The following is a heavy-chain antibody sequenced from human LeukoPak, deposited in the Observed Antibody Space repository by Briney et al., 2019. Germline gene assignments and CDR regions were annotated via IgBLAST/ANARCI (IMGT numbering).Heavy chain of an antibody. V-gene: IGHV3-23*01. D-gene: IGHD2-15*01. CDR3: AKDLAFTAGKEY. Sequence: GGSLRLSCAASGFTFSSSAMSWVRQAPGKGLEWVSAISNNGGYTYYADSVQGRFTISRDNSKNTLYLQMNSLRAEDTAVYYCAKDLAFTAGKEYWGQGTLVTVSS. CDR1: GFTFSSSA. CDR2: ISNNGGYT. J-gene: IGHJ4*02.